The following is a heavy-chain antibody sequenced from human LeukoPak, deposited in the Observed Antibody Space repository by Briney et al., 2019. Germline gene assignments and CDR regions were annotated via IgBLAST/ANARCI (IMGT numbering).Heavy chain of an antibody. CDR1: GFNFRNYW. V-gene: IGHV3-7*01. CDR3: ARDTSSSRVPIFDY. Sequence: PGGSLRLSCAASGFNFRNYWLSWVRQAPGKGLEWVAKIKQDGSEKYYVDSVKGRFTISRDNAKNSLYLQMNSLRAEDTAVYYCARDTSSSRVPIFDYWGQGTLVTVSS. CDR2: IKQDGSEK. D-gene: IGHD6-13*01. J-gene: IGHJ4*02.